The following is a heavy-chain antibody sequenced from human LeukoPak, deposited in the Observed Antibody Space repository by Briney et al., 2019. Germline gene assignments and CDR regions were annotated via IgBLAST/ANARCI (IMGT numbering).Heavy chain of an antibody. CDR2: INPSGGST. J-gene: IGHJ4*02. CDR3: ARTYCSSTSCSSFDY. V-gene: IGHV1-46*03. CDR1: GYTFTSYY. Sequence: ASVKVSRKASGYTFTSYYMHWVRQAPGQGLEWMGIINPSGGSTSYAQKFQGRVTMTRDTSTSTVYMELSSLRSEDTAVYYCARTYCSSTSCSSFDYWGQGTLVTVSS. D-gene: IGHD2-2*01.